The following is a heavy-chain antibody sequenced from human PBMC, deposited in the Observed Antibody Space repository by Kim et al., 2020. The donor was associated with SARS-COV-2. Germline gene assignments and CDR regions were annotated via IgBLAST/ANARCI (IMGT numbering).Heavy chain of an antibody. J-gene: IGHJ3*02. V-gene: IGHV5-51*01. D-gene: IGHD4-17*01. CDR3: ARPLNGDDDAFDI. CDR1: GYSFTSYW. CDR2: IYPGDSDT. Sequence: AESLKISCKGSGYSFTSYWIGWVRQMPGKGLEWMGIIYPGDSDTRYSPSFQGQVTISADKSISTAYLQWSSLKASDTAMYYCARPLNGDDDAFDIWGQGTMVTVSS.